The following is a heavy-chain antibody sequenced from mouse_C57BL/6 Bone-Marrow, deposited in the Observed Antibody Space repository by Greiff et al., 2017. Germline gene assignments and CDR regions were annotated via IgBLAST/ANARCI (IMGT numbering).Heavy chain of an antibody. CDR1: GYTFTSYW. Sequence: VQLQQPGAELVKPGASVKLSCKASGYTFTSYWMHWVKQRPGQGLEWIGMIHPNSGSTNYNEKFKSKATLTVDKSSSTAYMKLSSLTSEDSAVYYCARKSYYGSKDYWGQGTTLTVSS. V-gene: IGHV1-64*01. D-gene: IGHD1-1*01. J-gene: IGHJ2*01. CDR3: ARKSYYGSKDY. CDR2: IHPNSGST.